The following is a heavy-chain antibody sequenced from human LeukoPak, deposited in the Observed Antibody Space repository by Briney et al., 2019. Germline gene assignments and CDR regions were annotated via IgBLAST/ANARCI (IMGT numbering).Heavy chain of an antibody. CDR1: GFTFSSYG. D-gene: IGHD3-22*01. CDR2: NSGSGGST. Sequence: PGGTLRLSCAASGFTFSSYGMSWVRQAPGKGLEWVSANSGSGGSTYYADSVKGRVTSSRDNSKNTLYLQMNSLRAEDPAVYYCAREHYDSSAFDYWGQGTLVTVSS. J-gene: IGHJ4*02. CDR3: AREHYDSSAFDY. V-gene: IGHV3-23*01.